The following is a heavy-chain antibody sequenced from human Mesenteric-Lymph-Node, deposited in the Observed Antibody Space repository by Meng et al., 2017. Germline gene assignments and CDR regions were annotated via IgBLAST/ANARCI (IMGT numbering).Heavy chain of an antibody. CDR2: ISAYNGNT. CDR1: GYTFTSYG. CDR3: ARLTDTASPRGAFDI. Sequence: ASVKVSCKASGYTFTSYGISWVRQAPGQGLEWMGWISAYNGNTNYAQKLQGRVTMTTDTSTSTAYMELRSLRSDDTAVYYCARLTDTASPRGAFDIWGQGTMVTVSS. J-gene: IGHJ3*02. V-gene: IGHV1-18*01. D-gene: IGHD5-18*01.